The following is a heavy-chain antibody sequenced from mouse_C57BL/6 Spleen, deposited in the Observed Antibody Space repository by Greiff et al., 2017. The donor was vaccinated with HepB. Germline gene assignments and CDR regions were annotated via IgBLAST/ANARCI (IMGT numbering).Heavy chain of an antibody. CDR1: GYAFTNYL. CDR2: INPGSGGT. CDR3: AREGGLTPVVATKGYFDV. J-gene: IGHJ1*03. Sequence: QVQLQQSGAELVRPGTSVKVSCKASGYAFTNYLIEWVKQRPGQGLEWIGVINPGSGGTNYNEKFKGKATLTADKSSSTAYMQLSSLTSEDSAVYFCAREGGLTPVVATKGYFDVWGTGTTVTVSS. D-gene: IGHD1-1*01. V-gene: IGHV1-54*01.